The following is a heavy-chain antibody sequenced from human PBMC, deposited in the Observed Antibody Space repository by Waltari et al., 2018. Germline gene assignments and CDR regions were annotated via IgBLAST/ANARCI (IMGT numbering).Heavy chain of an antibody. CDR3: AREELDIVLMVYATHFDY. CDR1: GFHFSRYW. Sequence: EVQLVESGGGLVQPGGSLSLSCAASGFHFSRYWMSWVRPAPGKGLEWVANIKQDGSEKYYVDSVKGRFTISRDNAKNSLYLQMNSLRAEDTAVYYCAREELDIVLMVYATHFDYWGQGTLVTVSS. J-gene: IGHJ4*02. V-gene: IGHV3-7*01. CDR2: IKQDGSEK. D-gene: IGHD2-8*01.